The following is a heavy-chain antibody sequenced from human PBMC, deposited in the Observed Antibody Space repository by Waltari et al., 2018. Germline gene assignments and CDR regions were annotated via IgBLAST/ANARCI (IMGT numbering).Heavy chain of an antibody. CDR2: IYHSGRT. CDR3: ARVSLYCSGGSCQDY. V-gene: IGHV4-38-2*01. CDR1: GYSISSGYY. Sequence: QVQLQESGPGLVKPSETLSLTCAVSGYSISSGYYWGWIRQPPGKGLEWIGSIYHSGRTYYNPSLKGRVTISVDTSKNQFSLKLSSVTAADTAVYYCARVSLYCSGGSCQDYWGQGTLVTVSS. J-gene: IGHJ4*02. D-gene: IGHD2-15*01.